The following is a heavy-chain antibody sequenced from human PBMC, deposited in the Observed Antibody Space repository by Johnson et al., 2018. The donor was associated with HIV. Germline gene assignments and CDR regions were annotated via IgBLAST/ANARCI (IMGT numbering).Heavy chain of an antibody. J-gene: IGHJ3*02. D-gene: IGHD3-3*01. CDR3: ALTESRFLEWLFRAFDI. CDR1: EFIFSSSS. V-gene: IGHV3-30*04. Sequence: QVQLVESGGGVVQPGGPLRLSFAASEFIFSSSSMHWVRPAPGTGLEWVAVISYDGHNEYYAASVAGRFPVSRDNTKNTLYLQMNSLRADDTAIYYCALTESRFLEWLFRAFDIWGQGTMVTVSS. CDR2: ISYDGHNE.